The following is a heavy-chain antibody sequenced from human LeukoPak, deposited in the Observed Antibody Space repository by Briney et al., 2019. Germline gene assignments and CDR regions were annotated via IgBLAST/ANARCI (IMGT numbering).Heavy chain of an antibody. D-gene: IGHD5-24*01. CDR2: IIPIFGTA. V-gene: IGHV1-69*06. J-gene: IGHJ5*02. CDR1: GYTFTSYG. CDR3: AGTIEMATINWYNWFDP. Sequence: VASVKVSCKASGYTFTSYGISWVRQAPGQGLEWMGGIIPIFGTANYAQKFQGRVTITADKSTSTAYMELSSLRSEDTAAYYCAGTIEMATINWYNWFDPWGQGTLVTVSS.